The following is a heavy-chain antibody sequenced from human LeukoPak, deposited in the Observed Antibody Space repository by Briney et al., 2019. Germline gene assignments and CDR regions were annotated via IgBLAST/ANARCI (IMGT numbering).Heavy chain of an antibody. Sequence: GSLRLSCAASGFTFSSYAMSWVRQAPGKGLEWVGRIKSKTDGGTTDYAAPVKGRFTISRDDSKNTLYLQMNSLKTEDTAVYYCTTDIGYCSSTSCYHYYYYYGMDVWGQGTTVTVSS. D-gene: IGHD2-2*01. J-gene: IGHJ6*02. CDR1: GFTFSSYA. CDR3: TTDIGYCSSTSCYHYYYYYGMDV. CDR2: IKSKTDGGTT. V-gene: IGHV3-15*01.